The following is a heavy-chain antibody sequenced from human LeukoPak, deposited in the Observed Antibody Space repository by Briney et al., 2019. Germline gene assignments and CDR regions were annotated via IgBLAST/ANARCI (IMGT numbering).Heavy chain of an antibody. Sequence: PGGSLRLSCAASGFTLTSYSMNWVRQAPGKGLEWVSSISSSSSYIYYADSVKGRFTISRDNAKNSLYLQMNSLRAEDTAVYYCARADSSSWPGEAFDAWGQGTMVTVSS. CDR3: ARADSSSWPGEAFDA. D-gene: IGHD6-13*01. J-gene: IGHJ3*01. CDR2: ISSSSSYI. V-gene: IGHV3-21*01. CDR1: GFTLTSYS.